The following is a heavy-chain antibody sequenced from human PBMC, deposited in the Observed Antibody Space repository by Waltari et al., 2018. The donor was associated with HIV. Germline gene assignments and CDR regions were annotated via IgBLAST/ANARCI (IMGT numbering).Heavy chain of an antibody. CDR2: IIPIFDTR. J-gene: IGHJ4*02. D-gene: IGHD3-22*01. Sequence: QVQLVQSEGGVWKPGSSVKISCKASGGAFSSYAMNWVRQVPGPGLGWMGGIIPIFDTRNYPQKWKGRVSIYADGDTGTVYLELTGLKSEDAGIVYCVRDGGGDYDNRGYVGSFQYWGQGT. V-gene: IGHV1-69*01. CDR3: VRDGGGDYDNRGYVGSFQY. CDR1: GGAFSSYA.